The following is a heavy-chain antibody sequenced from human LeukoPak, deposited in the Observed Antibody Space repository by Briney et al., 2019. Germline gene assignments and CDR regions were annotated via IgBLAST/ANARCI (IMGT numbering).Heavy chain of an antibody. D-gene: IGHD3-16*01. Sequence: SETLSLTCTVSGDSISSSSYYWGWIRQPPGKGLEWIASIYSSVTYYNPSLKSRVTISVDASKNQFSLNLSSVTAADTAVYYCASRPFLWGFAYWGQGTLVTVSS. J-gene: IGHJ4*02. V-gene: IGHV4-39*01. CDR1: GDSISSSSYY. CDR3: ASRPFLWGFAY. CDR2: IYSSVT.